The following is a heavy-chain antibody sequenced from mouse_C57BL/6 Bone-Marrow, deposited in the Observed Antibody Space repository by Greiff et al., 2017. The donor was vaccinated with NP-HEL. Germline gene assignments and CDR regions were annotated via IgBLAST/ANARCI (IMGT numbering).Heavy chain of an antibody. CDR2: ISYDGSN. D-gene: IGHD2-1*01. CDR3: ARDPIYYGNYSPEYFDV. Sequence: EVQLQESGPGLVKPSQSLSLTCSVTGYSITSGYYWNWIRQFPGNKLEWMGYISYDGSNNYNPSFKNRISITRDTSKNQFFLKLNSVTTEDTATYYCARDPIYYGNYSPEYFDVWGTGTTVTVSS. CDR1: GYSITSGYY. V-gene: IGHV3-6*01. J-gene: IGHJ1*03.